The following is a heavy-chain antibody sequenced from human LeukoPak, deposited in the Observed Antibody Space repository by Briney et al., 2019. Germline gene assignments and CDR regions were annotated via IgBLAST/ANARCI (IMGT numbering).Heavy chain of an antibody. V-gene: IGHV6-1*01. D-gene: IGHD3-10*01. CDR1: GDSASSNSAA. J-gene: IGHJ3*02. CDR2: TYYRSKWYN. Sequence: SQTLSRTCAISGDSASSNSAAWNWIRQSPSRGLEWLGRTYYRSKWYNDYAVSVKSRITINPDTSKNQFSLQLNSVTPEDTAVYYCARDSYYYGSGSYYRTDAFDIWGEGTMVTVSS. CDR3: ARDSYYYGSGSYYRTDAFDI.